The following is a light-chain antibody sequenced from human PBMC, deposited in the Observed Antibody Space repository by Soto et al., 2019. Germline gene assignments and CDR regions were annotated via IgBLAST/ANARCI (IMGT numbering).Light chain of an antibody. CDR1: DSDIGGYDH. J-gene: IGLJ1*01. CDR3: SSHTSSTALV. CDR2: DVT. V-gene: IGLV2-14*03. Sequence: QSVLTQPASVSASPGQSIAISCTGTDSDIGGYDHVSWYQQHPGKAPKLLIYDVTNRPSGVSSRFSGSKAGRTASLTISGLQTVDEADSYCSSHTSSTALVFGTGTNVNVL.